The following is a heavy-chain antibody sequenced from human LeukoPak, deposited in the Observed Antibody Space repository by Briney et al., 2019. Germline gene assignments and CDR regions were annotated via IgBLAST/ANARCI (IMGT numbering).Heavy chain of an antibody. J-gene: IGHJ3*02. CDR3: ARRVYCSTTSCSRSSIFAFDI. V-gene: IGHV5-51*01. CDR2: IYPGDSDT. D-gene: IGHD2-2*01. Sequence: RAGESLKISCKGSGYSFTSYWIGWVRQMPGKGLEWMGIIYPGDSDTRYSPSFQGQVTISADKSISTAYLQWSSLKASDTAMYYCARRVYCSTTSCSRSSIFAFDIWGQGAMVTVSS. CDR1: GYSFTSYW.